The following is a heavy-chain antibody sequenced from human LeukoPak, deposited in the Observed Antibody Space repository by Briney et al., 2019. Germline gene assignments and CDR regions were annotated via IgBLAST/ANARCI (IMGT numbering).Heavy chain of an antibody. D-gene: IGHD2-2*02. CDR1: GFTFSSYA. V-gene: IGHV3-30*04. J-gene: IGHJ3*02. CDR3: ARVGYCSSTSCYMWLAYDGAFDI. CDR2: ISYDGSNK. Sequence: PGGSLRLSCAASGFTFSSYAMHWVRQAPGKGLEWVAVISYDGSNKYYADSVKGRFTISRDNSKNTLYLQMNSLRAEVTAVYYCARVGYCSSTSCYMWLAYDGAFDIWGQGTMVTVSS.